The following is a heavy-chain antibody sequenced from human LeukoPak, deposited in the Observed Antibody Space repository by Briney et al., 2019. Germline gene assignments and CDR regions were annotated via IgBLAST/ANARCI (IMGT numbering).Heavy chain of an antibody. CDR2: IKQDGSEK. CDR3: ASGMTMVGWFDP. V-gene: IGHV3-7*01. CDR1: GFTFNNYA. Sequence: GGSLRLSCAASGFTFNNYAMNWVRQAPGKGLEWVANIKQDGSEKYYVDSVKGRFTISRDNAKNSLYLQMNSLRAEDTAVYYCASGMTMVGWFDPWGQGTLVTVSS. J-gene: IGHJ5*02. D-gene: IGHD4/OR15-4a*01.